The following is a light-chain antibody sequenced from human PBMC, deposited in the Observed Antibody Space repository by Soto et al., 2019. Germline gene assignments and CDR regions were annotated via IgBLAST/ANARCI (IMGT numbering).Light chain of an antibody. CDR2: GAS. V-gene: IGKV3-15*01. CDR1: QSVGSN. Sequence: EIVMTQSPATLSVSPVERATLSCMARQSVGSNLAWYQQKPGQAPRLLIYGASTRATGIPARFSGSGSETEFTLTISSLQAEDSAVYFCQQYNNWPTWTFGQGTKVDIK. J-gene: IGKJ1*01. CDR3: QQYNNWPTWT.